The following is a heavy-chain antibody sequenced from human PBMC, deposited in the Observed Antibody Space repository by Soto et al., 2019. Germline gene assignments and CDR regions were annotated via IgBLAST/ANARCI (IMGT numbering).Heavy chain of an antibody. Sequence: SETLSLTCTVSGGSISSYYWSWIRQPPGKGLEWIGYIYYSGSTNYNPSLKSRVTVSVDTSKNQFSLKLSSVTAADTAVYYCARGDYDILTGYYAGYYMDVWGKGTTVTVSS. CDR3: ARGDYDILTGYYAGYYMDV. D-gene: IGHD3-9*01. J-gene: IGHJ6*03. CDR2: IYYSGST. CDR1: GGSISSYY. V-gene: IGHV4-59*01.